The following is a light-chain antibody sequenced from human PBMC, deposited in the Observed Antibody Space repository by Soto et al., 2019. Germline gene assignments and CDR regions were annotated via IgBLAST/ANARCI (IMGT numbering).Light chain of an antibody. V-gene: IGKV1-5*03. Sequence: DIQMTQSPSTLSASVGDSVTITSRASQSINSSFAWYQQKPGKAPRLLIYRASSLEGGVPSRFSGRGSGADFTLTISSLQPDDFAIYYCQHYDSYSVTFGPGTKVDIK. CDR3: QHYDSYSVT. CDR1: QSINSS. CDR2: RAS. J-gene: IGKJ3*01.